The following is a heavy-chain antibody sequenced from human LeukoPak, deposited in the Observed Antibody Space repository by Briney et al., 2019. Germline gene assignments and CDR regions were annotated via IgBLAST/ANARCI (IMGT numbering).Heavy chain of an antibody. J-gene: IGHJ4*02. V-gene: IGHV3-74*01. CDR2: INSDGSGT. D-gene: IGHD2-2*01. CDR3: ARICSSTDCLIPD. Sequence: GGSLRLSCAASGFTFSRHWMHWVRQAPGKGLVWISRINSDGSGTSYADFVKGRFTISRDNAKNTVYLQINSLRDEDTAVYYCARICSSTDCLIPDWGQGTLVTVSS. CDR1: GFTFSRHW.